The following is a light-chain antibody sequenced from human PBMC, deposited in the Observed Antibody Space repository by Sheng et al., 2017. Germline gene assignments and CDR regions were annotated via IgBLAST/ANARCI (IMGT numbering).Light chain of an antibody. CDR1: QRVSGS. J-gene: IGKJ1*01. CDR3: QQYNNWPPVT. V-gene: IGKV3-15*01. Sequence: EIVMTQSPATLSVSPGERVTVSCKASQRVSGSLAWYQQKPGQAPRLLIYGASTRATGIPARFSGSGSGTEFTLTISSLQSEDFAVYYCQQYNNWPPVTFGQGTKVEIK. CDR2: GAS.